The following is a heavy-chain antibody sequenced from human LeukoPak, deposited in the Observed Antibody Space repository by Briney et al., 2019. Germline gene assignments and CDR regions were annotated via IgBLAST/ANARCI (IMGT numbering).Heavy chain of an antibody. CDR3: ASGYGSGIEIDY. V-gene: IGHV4-61*02. CDR2: IYTSGST. J-gene: IGHJ4*02. CDR1: GGSISSGSYY. Sequence: PSQTLSLTCTVSGGSISSGSYYWSWIRQPAGKGLEWIGRIYTSGSTNYNPSLKSRVTISVDTSKNQFSLKLSSVTAADTAVYYCASGYGSGIEIDYWGQGTLVTVSS. D-gene: IGHD3-10*01.